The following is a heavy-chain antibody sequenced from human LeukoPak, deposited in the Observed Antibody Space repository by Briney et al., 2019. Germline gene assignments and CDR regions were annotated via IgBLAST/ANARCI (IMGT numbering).Heavy chain of an antibody. V-gene: IGHV3-48*01. CDR2: IDARSGIT. J-gene: IGHJ6*03. CDR1: GFTFTIFG. D-gene: IGHD3-3*01. CDR3: ARVGWSGYFNYYYYMDV. Sequence: GGSLRLSCAASGFTFTIFGLNWVRQAPGKGPEWVSYIDARSGITYYADSVQGRFTISRDDAKESVFLQMNSLRAEDTAMYYCARVGWSGYFNYYYYMDVWGKGTTVTVSS.